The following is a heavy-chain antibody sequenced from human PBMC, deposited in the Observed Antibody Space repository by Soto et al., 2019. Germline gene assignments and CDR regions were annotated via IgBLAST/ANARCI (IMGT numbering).Heavy chain of an antibody. CDR3: ARVAIVVLDQRAPRKGRLNWFDP. J-gene: IGHJ5*02. CDR2: VYYSVAT. CDR1: GDSITWTSCY. Sequence: PSETLSLTCTLSGDSITWTSCYWGWIRQPPGKGLEWVGDVYYSVATYTNPSLRGRLTISSDMPKNQFFLTLRSVTAADTAVYYCARVAIVVLDQRAPRKGRLNWFDPWGPGTLVTVSS. V-gene: IGHV4-39*02. D-gene: IGHD1-26*01.